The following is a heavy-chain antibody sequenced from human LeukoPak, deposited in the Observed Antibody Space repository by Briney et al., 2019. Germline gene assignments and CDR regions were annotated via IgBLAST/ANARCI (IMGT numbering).Heavy chain of an antibody. CDR3: ARATASGSGRAYDR. CDR1: GESMIGHY. D-gene: IGHD3-10*01. Sequence: PSETLFLTCAVYGESMIGHYWTWIRQPPGKRLEWIGEIHHSGGTNSNPSLKDRVTMSIDMSKNQFSLKLNSVTAADTAVYFCARATASGSGRAYDRWAQGNLVPVSS. CDR2: IHHSGGT. V-gene: IGHV4-34*01. J-gene: IGHJ5*02.